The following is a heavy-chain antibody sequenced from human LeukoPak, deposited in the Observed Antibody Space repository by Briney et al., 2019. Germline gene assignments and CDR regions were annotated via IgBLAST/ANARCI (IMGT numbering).Heavy chain of an antibody. CDR2: IWYDGSNK. Sequence: GGSLRLSCAASGFTFSSYGMHWVRQAPGKGLEWVAVIWYDGSNKYYADSVKGRFTISRDNSKNTLYLQMNSLRAEDTAVYYCARGDQPDDYSFFDYWGQGTLVTVSS. V-gene: IGHV3-33*01. J-gene: IGHJ4*02. CDR3: ARGDQPDDYSFFDY. CDR1: GFTFSSYG. D-gene: IGHD4-11*01.